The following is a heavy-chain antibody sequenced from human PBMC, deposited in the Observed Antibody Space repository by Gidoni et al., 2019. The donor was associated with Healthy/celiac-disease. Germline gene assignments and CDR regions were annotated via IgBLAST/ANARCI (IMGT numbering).Heavy chain of an antibody. CDR3: ARDRSFMTTVVTPSYPDY. J-gene: IGHJ4*02. D-gene: IGHD4-17*01. V-gene: IGHV3-21*01. Sequence: EVQLVESGGGLVKPGGSLRLSCAASGFTFSSYSMNWVRQAPGKGLELVSSISSSSSYIYYADSVKGRFTISRDNAKNSLYLQMNSLRAEDTAVYYCARDRSFMTTVVTPSYPDYWGQGTLVTVSS. CDR2: ISSSSSYI. CDR1: GFTFSSYS.